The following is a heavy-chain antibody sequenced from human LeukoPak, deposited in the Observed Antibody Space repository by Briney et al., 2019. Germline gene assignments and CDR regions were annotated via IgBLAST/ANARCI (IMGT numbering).Heavy chain of an antibody. Sequence: PGGSLRLSCAASGFTFSSSAMSWVRQAPGKGLEWVSGISGSGGSTDYADSVKGRFTISRDNSKNTLYLQMNSLRAEDTAVYYCANLDTTMGIDYWGQGTLVTVSS. D-gene: IGHD5-18*01. CDR3: ANLDTTMGIDY. J-gene: IGHJ4*02. CDR2: ISGSGGST. CDR1: GFTFSSSA. V-gene: IGHV3-23*01.